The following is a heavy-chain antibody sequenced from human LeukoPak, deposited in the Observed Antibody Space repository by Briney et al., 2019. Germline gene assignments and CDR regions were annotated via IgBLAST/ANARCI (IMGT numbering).Heavy chain of an antibody. D-gene: IGHD4-17*01. J-gene: IGHJ4*02. CDR2: IYANGDT. V-gene: IGHV3-66*01. CDR3: AHGGYPLTY. Sequence: RSGGSLRLSCAASGLTINNNYWHWVRQAPGKRLEWVSIIYANGDTLYAASVRGRFTFPRDNSKNTLYLQMNSLRAEDTAVYYCAHGGYPLTYWGQGTLVTVSS. CDR1: GLTINNNY.